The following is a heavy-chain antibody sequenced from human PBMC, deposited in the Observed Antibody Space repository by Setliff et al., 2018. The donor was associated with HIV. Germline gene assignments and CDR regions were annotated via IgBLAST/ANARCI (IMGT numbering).Heavy chain of an antibody. V-gene: IGHV5-51*01. CDR2: IYPGDSDT. D-gene: IGHD6-13*01. CDR3: ARRDGRSMNAFQI. CDR1: GYSFTSYW. Sequence: PGESLKISCKGSGYSFTSYWIGWVRQMPGKGLEWMGIIYPGDSDTRYSPSFQGQVTISADKSITTAYLEIHNLKASDTATYYCARRDGRSMNAFQIWGPGTMVTVSS. J-gene: IGHJ3*01.